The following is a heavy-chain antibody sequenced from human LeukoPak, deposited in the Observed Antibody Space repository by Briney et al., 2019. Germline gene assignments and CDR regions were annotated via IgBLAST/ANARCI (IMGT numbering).Heavy chain of an antibody. CDR1: GGTFSSYA. D-gene: IGHD1-26*01. J-gene: IGHJ3*02. Sequence: GASVKVSFKASGGTFSSYAISWVRQAPGQGLEWLGGIIPIFGTSNYAQKFQGRVTITTDESTSTAYMELSSLRSEDTAVYYCASGGSHGDDAFDIWGQGTMVTVSS. CDR3: ASGGSHGDDAFDI. V-gene: IGHV1-69*05. CDR2: IIPIFGTS.